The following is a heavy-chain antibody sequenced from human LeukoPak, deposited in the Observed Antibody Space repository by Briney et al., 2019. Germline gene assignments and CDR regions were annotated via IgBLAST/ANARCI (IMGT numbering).Heavy chain of an antibody. CDR1: GFTFSSYA. CDR2: ISGSGGST. CDR3: AKGPVYCSSTSCHPDAFDI. V-gene: IGHV3-23*01. D-gene: IGHD2-2*01. J-gene: IGHJ3*02. Sequence: GGSLRLSCAASGFTFSSYAMSWVRQAPGKGLEWVSAISGSGGSTYYADSAKGRFTISRDNSKNTLYLQMNSLRAEDTAVYYCAKGPVYCSSTSCHPDAFDIWGQGTMVTVSS.